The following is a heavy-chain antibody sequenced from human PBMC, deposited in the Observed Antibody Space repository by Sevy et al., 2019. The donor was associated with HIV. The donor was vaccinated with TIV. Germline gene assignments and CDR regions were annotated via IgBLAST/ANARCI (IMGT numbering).Heavy chain of an antibody. V-gene: IGHV3-11*04. Sequence: GGSLRLSCVASGFTFKDYYMNWIRQAPGKGLEWVSYISDGGTTIYYADSVKGRFTISRDNARNSLYLQMNSLRAEDTAVYYCARDLPPSATTVAHFDCWGQGTLVTVSS. J-gene: IGHJ4*02. CDR1: GFTFKDYY. CDR3: ARDLPPSATTVAHFDC. D-gene: IGHD4-17*01. CDR2: ISDGGTTI.